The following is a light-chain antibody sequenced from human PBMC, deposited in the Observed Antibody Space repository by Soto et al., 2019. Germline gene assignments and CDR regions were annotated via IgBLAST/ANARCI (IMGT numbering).Light chain of an antibody. Sequence: EIVLTQSPAILSLSPGEKATLSCRASQSVSGSLGWYQQKPGQAPRLIIYGVSTRATGVPVRFSGSGSGTEFTLTINSLQSEDFAVYYCQQYNNWPHTFGQGTKVDIK. CDR1: QSVSGS. J-gene: IGKJ2*01. CDR3: QQYNNWPHT. V-gene: IGKV3-15*01. CDR2: GVS.